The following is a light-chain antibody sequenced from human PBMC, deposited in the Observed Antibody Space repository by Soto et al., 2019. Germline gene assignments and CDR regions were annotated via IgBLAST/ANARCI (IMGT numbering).Light chain of an antibody. CDR3: QQYNSYSGT. CDR2: DAS. Sequence: DIQMTQSPSTLSASVGDRVTITCRASQTFGRWLAWFQQKPGKAPKLLIFDASTLESGVPSRFSGSGSGTEFTLTISSLQPDDFATYYCQQYNSYSGTFGQGTKVDIK. CDR1: QTFGRW. V-gene: IGKV1-5*01. J-gene: IGKJ1*01.